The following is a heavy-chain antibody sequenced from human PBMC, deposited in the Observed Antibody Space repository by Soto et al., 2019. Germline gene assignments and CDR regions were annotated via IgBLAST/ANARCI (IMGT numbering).Heavy chain of an antibody. CDR1: GFTFSGSA. V-gene: IGHV3-73*02. CDR2: IRRKANSYAT. Sequence: EVQLVESGGGLVQPGGSLKLSCAASGFTFSGSAMHWVRQASGKGLEWVGRIRRKANSYATAYAVSVKGRFTISRDDSRNTAYLQMISLKTDDTAVYYCARGLYDFWSGHPKGLDYWGQGTVVTVAS. D-gene: IGHD3-3*01. J-gene: IGHJ4*02. CDR3: ARGLYDFWSGHPKGLDY.